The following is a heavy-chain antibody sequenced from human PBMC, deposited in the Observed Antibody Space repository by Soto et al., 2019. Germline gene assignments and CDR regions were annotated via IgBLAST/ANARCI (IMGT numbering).Heavy chain of an antibody. J-gene: IGHJ6*02. D-gene: IGHD5-12*01. V-gene: IGHV4-59*01. CDR1: GGSISSYC. CDR2: IYYNGST. Sequence: QVQLQESAPGLVKPSETLSLTCTVSGGSISSYCWSWIRQPPEKGMEWIGYIYYNGSTNYNPSLKSRVTISVDTSKNQFSLKLSSVTAADTAVYYCARDRPARASGYPLSPPYYYYVMDVWGQGTTVTVSS. CDR3: ARDRPARASGYPLSPPYYYYVMDV.